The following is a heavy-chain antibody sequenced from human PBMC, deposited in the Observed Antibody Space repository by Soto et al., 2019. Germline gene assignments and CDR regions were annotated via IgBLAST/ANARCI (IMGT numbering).Heavy chain of an antibody. D-gene: IGHD1-7*01. CDR3: TKLELELLYYYYYMDV. J-gene: IGHJ6*03. V-gene: IGHV3-15*01. CDR1: GFTFSNAW. CDR2: IKSKTDGGTT. Sequence: GGSLRLSCAASGFTFSNAWMSWVRQAPGKGLEWVGRIKSKTDGGTTDYAAPVKGRFTISRDDSKNTLYLQMNSLKTEDTAVYYCTKLELELLYYYYYMDVWGKGTTVTVSS.